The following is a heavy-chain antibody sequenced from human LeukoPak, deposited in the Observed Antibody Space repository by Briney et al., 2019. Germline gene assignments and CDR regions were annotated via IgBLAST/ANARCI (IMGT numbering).Heavy chain of an antibody. V-gene: IGHV5-51*01. CDR3: ARHTRGSYYYYYYMDV. CDR1: GYIFTSYW. J-gene: IGHJ6*03. D-gene: IGHD1-26*01. Sequence: GESLQISCQGSGYIFTSYWIGWVRQMPGKGLEWMGIIYPGDSDTRYSPSFQGQVTISADKSISTASLQWSSLKASDTAMYYCARHTRGSYYYYYYMDVWGKGTTVTVSS. CDR2: IYPGDSDT.